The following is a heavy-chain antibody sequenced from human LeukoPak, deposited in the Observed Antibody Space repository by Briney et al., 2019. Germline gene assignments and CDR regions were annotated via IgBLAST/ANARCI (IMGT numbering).Heavy chain of an antibody. CDR2: IIPILGIA. J-gene: IGHJ4*02. CDR1: GGTFSSYV. CDR3: ASPPADYYDSRDHFDY. D-gene: IGHD3-22*01. V-gene: IGHV1-69*04. Sequence: SVKVSCKASGGTFSSYVISWVRQAPGQGLEWMGMIIPILGIANYAQKFQGRVTITADKSTSTAYMELSSLRSEDTAVYYCASPPADYYDSRDHFDYWGQGTLVTVST.